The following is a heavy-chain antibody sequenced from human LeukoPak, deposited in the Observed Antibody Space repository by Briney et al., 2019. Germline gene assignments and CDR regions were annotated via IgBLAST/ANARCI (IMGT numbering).Heavy chain of an antibody. CDR2: INHSGST. D-gene: IGHD2-21*02. V-gene: IGHV4-34*01. CDR3: ARVEAYCGGDCYPLPDDAFDI. J-gene: IGHJ3*02. Sequence: PSETLSLTCAVYGGSFSGYYWSWIRQPPGKGLEWIGEINHSGSTNYNPSLKSRVTISVDTSKNQSSLKLSSVTAADTAVYYCARVEAYCGGDCYPLPDDAFDIWGQGTMVTVSS. CDR1: GGSFSGYY.